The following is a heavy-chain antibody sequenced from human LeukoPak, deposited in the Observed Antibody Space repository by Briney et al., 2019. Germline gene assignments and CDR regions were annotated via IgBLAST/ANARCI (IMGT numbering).Heavy chain of an antibody. D-gene: IGHD6-19*01. J-gene: IGHJ6*04. CDR1: GFTFSSFA. V-gene: IGHV3-23*01. CDR2: ISGSGCST. CDR3: AKAQYSSGWAYYYHGIDA. Sequence: PGGSLTLSCAASGFTFSSFAMSWVRRATGKGLEWVSDISGSGCSTYYAVCVEARPPISRDSRKHTLYLQMNSLRTEDTAVYYCAKAQYSSGWAYYYHGIDAWGKGTTVTASS.